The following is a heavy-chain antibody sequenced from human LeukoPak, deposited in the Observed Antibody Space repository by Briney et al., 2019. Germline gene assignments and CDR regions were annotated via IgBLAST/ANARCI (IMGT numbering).Heavy chain of an antibody. Sequence: GGSLRLSCAASGFTFNNYWMHWVRHAPGKGLMWVSRINSDGSSTSYADSVKGRFTISRDNAKNTLYLQMNSLRAEDTAVYYCARESSGRGMDVWGQGTTVTVSS. CDR3: ARESSGRGMDV. D-gene: IGHD6-19*01. J-gene: IGHJ6*02. CDR2: INSDGSST. V-gene: IGHV3-74*01. CDR1: GFTFNNYW.